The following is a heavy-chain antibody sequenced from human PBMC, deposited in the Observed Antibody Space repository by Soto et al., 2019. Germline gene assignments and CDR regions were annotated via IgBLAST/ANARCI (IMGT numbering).Heavy chain of an antibody. V-gene: IGHV6-1*01. D-gene: IGHD2-15*01. CDR2: TYYRSKWYN. J-gene: IGHJ6*02. CDR1: GDSVSSNSAA. CDR3: AREVVVVVAETYYYYGMDV. Sequence: SQTLSLTCAISGDSVSSNSAAWNWIRQSPSRGLEWLGRTYYRSKWYNDYAVSVKSRITINPDTSKNQFSLQLNSVTPEDTAAYYCAREVVVVVAETYYYYGMDVWGQGTTVTVSS.